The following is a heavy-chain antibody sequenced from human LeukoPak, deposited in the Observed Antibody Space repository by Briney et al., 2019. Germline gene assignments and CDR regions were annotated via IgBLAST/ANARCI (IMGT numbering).Heavy chain of an antibody. CDR2: ISGSGGST. CDR1: GFTFSSYA. V-gene: IGHV3-23*01. D-gene: IGHD4-17*01. J-gene: IGHJ6*04. Sequence: GGSLRLSCAASGFTFSSYAMSWVRQVPGKGLEWVSAISGSGGSTYYADYVKGRFTISRDNSKNTLYLQMNSLRAEETAVYYCAKTRRPYTLRYGDYDPIGHYYCGMDVWGKGTTVTVSS. CDR3: AKTRRPYTLRYGDYDPIGHYYCGMDV.